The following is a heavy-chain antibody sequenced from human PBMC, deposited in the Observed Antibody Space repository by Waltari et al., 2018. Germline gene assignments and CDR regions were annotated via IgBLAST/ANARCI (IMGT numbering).Heavy chain of an antibody. J-gene: IGHJ4*02. V-gene: IGHV1-24*01. CDR2: VDPEDGET. Sequence: QVQLVQSGAEVKKPGASVKVSCKVSGYTLTELSMHWVRQAPGKGLEWMGGVDPEDGETIYAQKFQGRVTMTEDTSTDTAYMELSSLRSEDTAVYYCVTGSSRAVAGWDPIDYWGQGTLVTVSS. CDR1: GYTLTELS. CDR3: VTGSSRAVAGWDPIDY. D-gene: IGHD6-19*01.